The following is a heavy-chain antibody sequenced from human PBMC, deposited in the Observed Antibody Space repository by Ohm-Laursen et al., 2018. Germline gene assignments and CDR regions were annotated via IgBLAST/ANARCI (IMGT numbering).Heavy chain of an antibody. CDR2: IGTAGDT. Sequence: SLRLSCAASGFTFSSYDMHWVRQATRKGLEWVSAIGTAGDTYYPGSVKGRFTISRENAKNSLYLQMNSLRAEDTAVYYCARDCSGGSCPKYYFDYWGQGTLVTVSS. V-gene: IGHV3-13*01. J-gene: IGHJ4*02. CDR1: GFTFSSYD. CDR3: ARDCSGGSCPKYYFDY. D-gene: IGHD2-15*01.